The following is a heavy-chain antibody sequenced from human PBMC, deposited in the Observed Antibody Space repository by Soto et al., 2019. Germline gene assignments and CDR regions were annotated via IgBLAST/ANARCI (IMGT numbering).Heavy chain of an antibody. CDR3: AFLGTLDY. CDR1: GFTFNDFA. Sequence: GGSLRLSCAASGFTFNDFAINWVRQTPGKGLEWVSVISATGDTTYNADSVKGRFTISRDNSKNTAYLQMNSLRAEDTAVYYCAFLGTLDYWGQGTLVTVSS. V-gene: IGHV3-23*01. CDR2: ISATGDTT. J-gene: IGHJ4*02. D-gene: IGHD3-16*01.